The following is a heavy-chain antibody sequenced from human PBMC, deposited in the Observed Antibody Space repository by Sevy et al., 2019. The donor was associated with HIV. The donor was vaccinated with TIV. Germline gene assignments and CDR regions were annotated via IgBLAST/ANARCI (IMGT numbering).Heavy chain of an antibody. CDR2: ISGSGIYK. CDR1: GFTFNSHT. Sequence: GGSLRLSCAASGFTFNSHTMNWVRQTPEKGLEWVASISGSGIYKYYTDSLKGRFTISRDNAKNSLFLQMNSLGVEDTAVYYCARDSFFYTGGGGPSNMQPPPDFDYWGQGTLVTVSS. J-gene: IGHJ4*02. CDR3: ARDSFFYTGGGGPSNMQPPPDFDY. V-gene: IGHV3-21*06. D-gene: IGHD2-8*02.